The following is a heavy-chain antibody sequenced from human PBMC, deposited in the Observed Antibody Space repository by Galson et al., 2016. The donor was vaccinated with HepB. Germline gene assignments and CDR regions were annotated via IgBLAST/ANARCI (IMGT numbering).Heavy chain of an antibody. CDR1: GYTFSSFG. CDR3: ARRDYGDYEDYFDY. V-gene: IGHV1-18*01. CDR2: ISAHNGNT. J-gene: IGHJ4*02. Sequence: VKVSCKVSGYTFSSFGISWVRQAPGQGLEWMGWISAHNGNTNHAQKFQGRVTMITDPFTSTGYMELRSLRSDDTAVYYCARRDYGDYEDYFDYWGQGTLVTVSS. D-gene: IGHD4-17*01.